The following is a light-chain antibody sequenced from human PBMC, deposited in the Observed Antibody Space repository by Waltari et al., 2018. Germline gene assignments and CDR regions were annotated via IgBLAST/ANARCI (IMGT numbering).Light chain of an antibody. CDR3: QQFINYPLT. CDR2: DAS. CDR1: QDIASA. V-gene: IGKV1D-13*01. J-gene: IGKJ3*01. Sequence: AIQLTQSPSSLSASVGHRITITCRASQDIASALAWYVQKPGKAPQLLIYDASTLESGVPSRFSGSGSGTDSTLSISGLQPEDFATYYCQQFINYPLTFGPGTTVDIK.